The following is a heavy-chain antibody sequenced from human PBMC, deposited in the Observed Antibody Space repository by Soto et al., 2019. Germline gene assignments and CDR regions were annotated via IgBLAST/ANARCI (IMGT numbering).Heavy chain of an antibody. Sequence: PGGSLRLSCAASGFPFSIYAMSWVRQAPGKGLEWVSAISGSGGSTYYADSVKGRFTISRDNSKNTLYLQMNSLRAEDTAVYYCAKAPIWSGYYFDYWGHGTLVTVSS. CDR3: AKAPIWSGYYFDY. D-gene: IGHD3-3*01. CDR1: GFPFSIYA. J-gene: IGHJ5*01. V-gene: IGHV3-23*01. CDR2: ISGSGGST.